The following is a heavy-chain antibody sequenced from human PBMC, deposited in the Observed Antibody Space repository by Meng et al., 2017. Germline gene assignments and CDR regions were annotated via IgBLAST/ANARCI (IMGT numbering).Heavy chain of an antibody. CDR1: GFTFSSYA. Sequence: QGPLVGSGGGVVQPWRSLRISCAASGFTFSSYAMHWVRQAPGKGLEWVAVISYDGSNKYYADSVKGRFTISRDNSKNTLYLQMNSLRAEDTAVYYCARMGQVGATFDYWGQGTLVTVSS. V-gene: IGHV3-30*04. D-gene: IGHD1-26*01. CDR2: ISYDGSNK. J-gene: IGHJ4*02. CDR3: ARMGQVGATFDY.